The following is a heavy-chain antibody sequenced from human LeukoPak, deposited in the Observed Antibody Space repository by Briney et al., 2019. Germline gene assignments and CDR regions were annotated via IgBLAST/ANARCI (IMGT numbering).Heavy chain of an antibody. D-gene: IGHD6-19*01. CDR1: GYTFTNYG. Sequence: VASVKVSCKASGYTFTNYGISWVRQAPGQGLEWMGWISTYSGTPNYAQKLQGRVTMTTDTSTNTAYMDLRSLRSDDTAVYYCARGKTIRVADPFDYWGQGTLVTVSS. CDR3: ARGKTIRVADPFDY. V-gene: IGHV1-18*01. J-gene: IGHJ4*02. CDR2: ISTYSGTP.